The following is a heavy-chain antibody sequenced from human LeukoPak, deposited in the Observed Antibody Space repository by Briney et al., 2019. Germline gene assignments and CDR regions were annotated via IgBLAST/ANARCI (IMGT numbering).Heavy chain of an antibody. CDR2: IYYSGST. Sequence: SETLSLTCTVSGGSISSYYWSWIRQPPGKGLEWIGYIYYSGSTNYNPSLKSRVTISVDTSKHQFSLKLSSVTAADTAVYYCAGLRGYSYGVDPWGQGTLVTVSS. V-gene: IGHV4-59*01. D-gene: IGHD5-18*01. J-gene: IGHJ5*02. CDR1: GGSISSYY. CDR3: AGLRGYSYGVDP.